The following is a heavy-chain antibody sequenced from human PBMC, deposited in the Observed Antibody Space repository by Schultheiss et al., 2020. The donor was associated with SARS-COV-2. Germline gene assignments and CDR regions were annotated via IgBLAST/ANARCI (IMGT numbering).Heavy chain of an antibody. CDR2: INHSGST. CDR3: ARSSGYYYGSGREGSAY. D-gene: IGHD3-10*01. V-gene: IGHV4-34*01. CDR1: GGSFSGYY. Sequence: GSLRLSCAVYGGSFSGYYWSWILQPPGKGLEWIGEINHSGSTNYNPSLKSRVTISVDTSKNQFSLKLSSVTAADTAVYYCARSSGYYYGSGREGSAYWGQGTLVTVSS. J-gene: IGHJ4*02.